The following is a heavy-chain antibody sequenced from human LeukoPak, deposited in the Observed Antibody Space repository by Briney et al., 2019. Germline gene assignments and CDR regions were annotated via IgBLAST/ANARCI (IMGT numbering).Heavy chain of an antibody. Sequence: SETLSLTCTVSGDSISRSTYYWAWIRQPPGKGLEWIGSVYYGRSPYYNPSLESRATISVDTSKNHFSLKLSSVTAADTAVYYCARLEAARPPDYWGQGTLVTVSS. J-gene: IGHJ4*02. V-gene: IGHV4-39*02. CDR3: ARLEAARPPDY. D-gene: IGHD6-6*01. CDR2: VYYGRSP. CDR1: GDSISRSTYY.